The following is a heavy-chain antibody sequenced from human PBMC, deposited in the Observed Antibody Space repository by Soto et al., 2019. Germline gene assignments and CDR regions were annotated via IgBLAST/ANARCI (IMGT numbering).Heavy chain of an antibody. CDR1: GYSFTSYS. Sequence: PGESLEICCKGSGYSFTSYSSGWVRQMTGKGLEWMGIIYPGDSDTRYSPSFQGQVAISADKSISTAYLQWSSLTASDTDMYYCARQGSSSWLRYYYGMDVWGQGTTVTVSS. J-gene: IGHJ6*02. CDR2: IYPGDSDT. CDR3: ARQGSSSWLRYYYGMDV. V-gene: IGHV5-51*01. D-gene: IGHD6-6*01.